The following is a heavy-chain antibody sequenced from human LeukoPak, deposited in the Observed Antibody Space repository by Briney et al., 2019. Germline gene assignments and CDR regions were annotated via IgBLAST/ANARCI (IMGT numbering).Heavy chain of an antibody. Sequence: GGSLRLSCAASGFTFSSYSMNWVRQASGKGLEWVSSISSSSSYIYYADSVKGRFTISRDNAKNSLYLQMNSLRAEDTAVYYCARNFRAVAGTWGQGTLVTVSS. J-gene: IGHJ4*02. CDR1: GFTFSSYS. V-gene: IGHV3-21*01. CDR2: ISSSSSYI. CDR3: ARNFRAVAGT. D-gene: IGHD6-19*01.